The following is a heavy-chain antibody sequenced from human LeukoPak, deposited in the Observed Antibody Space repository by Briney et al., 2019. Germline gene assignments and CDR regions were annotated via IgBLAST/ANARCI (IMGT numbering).Heavy chain of an antibody. CDR3: ARVVLVPAASYYHYYYMDV. V-gene: IGHV4-4*07. D-gene: IGHD2-2*01. CDR2: FYTSGSI. J-gene: IGHJ6*03. CDR1: GGSISDYY. Sequence: PSETLSLTCTVSGGSISDYYWSWIRQPAGKGLEWIGRFYTSGSINYNPSLKSRVTMLVDTSKNQLSLQLSSVTAADTAVYHYARVVLVPAASYYHYYYMDVWGKGTTVTVSS.